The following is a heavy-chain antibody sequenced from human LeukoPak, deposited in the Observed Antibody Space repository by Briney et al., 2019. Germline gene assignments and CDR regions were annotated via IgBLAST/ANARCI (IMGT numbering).Heavy chain of an antibody. CDR1: GGSINSYY. D-gene: IGHD1-26*01. CDR3: ARFSGSYSVNWFDP. J-gene: IGHJ5*02. CDR2: IYYSGST. Sequence: SETLSLTCTVSGGSINSYYWSWIRQPPGKGLEWIGYIYYSGSTNYNPSLKSRVTISVDTSKNQFSLKLSSVTAADTAVYYCARFSGSYSVNWFDPWGQGTLVTVSS. V-gene: IGHV4-59*01.